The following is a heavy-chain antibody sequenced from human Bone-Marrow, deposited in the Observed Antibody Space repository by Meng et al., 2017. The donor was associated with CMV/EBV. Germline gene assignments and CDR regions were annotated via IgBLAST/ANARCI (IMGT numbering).Heavy chain of an antibody. D-gene: IGHD2-15*01. CDR1: GGSFSGYY. J-gene: IGHJ6*02. CDR2: INHSGST. V-gene: IGHV4-34*01. Sequence: SEPLSLTCGVYGGSFSGYYWSWIREPPGKGLEWIGEINHSGSTNYNPSLKSRVTISVDTSKNQFFLKLSSVTAADTAVYYCAGYCSGGSCYSPYYCGMDVWGQGTTVTVSS. CDR3: AGYCSGGSCYSPYYCGMDV.